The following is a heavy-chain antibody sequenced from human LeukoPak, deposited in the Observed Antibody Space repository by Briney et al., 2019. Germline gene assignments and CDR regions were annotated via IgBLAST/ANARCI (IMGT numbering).Heavy chain of an antibody. CDR3: AKEGSSSWSRIKDAFDI. Sequence: GGSLRLSCAASGFTFSSYGMHWVRQAPGKGLEWVAFIRYDGSNKYYADSVKGRFTISRDNSKNTLYLQMNSLRAEDTAVYYCAKEGSSSWSRIKDAFDIWGQGTMVTVSS. D-gene: IGHD6-13*01. J-gene: IGHJ3*02. CDR2: IRYDGSNK. V-gene: IGHV3-30*02. CDR1: GFTFSSYG.